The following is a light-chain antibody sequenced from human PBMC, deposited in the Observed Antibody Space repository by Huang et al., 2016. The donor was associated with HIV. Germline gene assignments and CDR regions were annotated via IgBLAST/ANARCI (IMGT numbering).Light chain of an antibody. V-gene: IGKV3-20*01. CDR3: QQYGSSPLLT. J-gene: IGKJ4*01. Sequence: EVVLTQSPGILSLSPGERATLSCRASQSVSGSDLAWYQQRPGQAPRLLIYGTSSRATGIPDRFSASWSGTDFTLTISGLEPEDFAVYYCQQYGSSPLLTFGAGTKVDVK. CDR1: QSVSGSD. CDR2: GTS.